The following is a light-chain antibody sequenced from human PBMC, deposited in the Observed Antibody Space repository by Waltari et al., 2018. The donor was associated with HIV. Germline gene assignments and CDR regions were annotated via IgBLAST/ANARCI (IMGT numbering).Light chain of an antibody. CDR3: QQYYRTPLT. CDR2: WAS. V-gene: IGKV4-1*01. Sequence: IVLTQSPESLAVSLGERATINCKASQNILYSSNNKNYLAWYQQKPGQPPKLLISWASNRKSGVPDRFSGSGSVTDFTLIINSLQAEDVAVYFCQQYYRTPLTFGGGTKVEIK. CDR1: QNILYSSNNKNY. J-gene: IGKJ4*01.